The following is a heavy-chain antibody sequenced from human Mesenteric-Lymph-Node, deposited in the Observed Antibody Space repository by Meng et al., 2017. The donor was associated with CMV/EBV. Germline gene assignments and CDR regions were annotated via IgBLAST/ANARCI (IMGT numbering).Heavy chain of an antibody. CDR2: MNPNSGNT. Sequence: ASVKVSCKASGYTFTSYDINWVRQATGQGLEWMGWMNPNSGNTGYAQKFQGRVTITRNTSISTAYMELSSLRSEDTAVYYCARFYSGSYYYYYGMDVWGQGTTVTVSS. CDR3: ARFYSGSYYYYYGMDV. D-gene: IGHD1-26*01. J-gene: IGHJ6*02. V-gene: IGHV1-8*03. CDR1: GYTFTSYD.